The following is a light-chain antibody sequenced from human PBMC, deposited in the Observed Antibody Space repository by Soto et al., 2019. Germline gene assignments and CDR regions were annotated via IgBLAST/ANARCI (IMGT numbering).Light chain of an antibody. V-gene: IGLV1-40*01. J-gene: IGLJ3*02. Sequence: QSALTQPPSVSGAPGQRVTISCTGSSSNNGAGYDVHWYQQLPGTAPKLLIYGNSNRPSGVPDRFSGSKSGTSASLAITGLQAEDEADYYCQSYDSSLSGPWVFGGGTKVTVL. CDR3: QSYDSSLSGPWV. CDR2: GNS. CDR1: SSNNGAGYD.